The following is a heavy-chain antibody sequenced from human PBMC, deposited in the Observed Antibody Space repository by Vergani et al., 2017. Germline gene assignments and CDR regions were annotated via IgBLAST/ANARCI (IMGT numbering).Heavy chain of an antibody. CDR2: IYYSGST. Sequence: QLQLQESGPGLVKPSATLCLTCSVSGASIRSSNYYWGWIRQPPGKGLEWNASIYYSGSTYYNPSLKSRVTISVDTSKNQFSLKLSSVTAADTAVYFCARHSXVEWLVKLGWIDPWGQGILVTVSS. CDR1: GASIRSSNYY. V-gene: IGHV4-39*01. CDR3: ARHSXVEWLVKLGWIDP. D-gene: IGHD6-19*01. J-gene: IGHJ5*02.